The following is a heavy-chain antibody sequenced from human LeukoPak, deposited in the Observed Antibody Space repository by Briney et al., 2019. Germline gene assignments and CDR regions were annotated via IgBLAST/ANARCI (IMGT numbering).Heavy chain of an antibody. CDR1: GFTFSSYV. Sequence: GGALRLSCAASGFTFSSYVMHWVRQAPGKGLEWVAVISYDGGSKDYADSVKGRFTISRDNSKNTLYLQMNSLTVEDTAVYYCAKAADQYYYSYFYYMDVWGKGTTVTVPS. CDR2: ISYDGGSK. J-gene: IGHJ6*03. D-gene: IGHD2/OR15-2a*01. CDR3: AKAADQYYYSYFYYMDV. V-gene: IGHV3-30*18.